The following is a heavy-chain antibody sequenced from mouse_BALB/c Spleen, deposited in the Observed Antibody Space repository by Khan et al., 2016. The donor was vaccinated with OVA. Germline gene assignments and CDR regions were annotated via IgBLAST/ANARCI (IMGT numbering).Heavy chain of an antibody. CDR1: GFTFSSYS. Sequence: EVELVESGGDLVKPGGSLKLSCAASGFTFSSYSMSWVRQTPDKRLAWVTTTSSVGYYTYYPDSVKGRFTISRDNAKNTLYLQMSSLKSEDTAMYYYASHLTGSFDYWGQGTLVTVSA. D-gene: IGHD4-1*01. J-gene: IGHJ3*01. V-gene: IGHV5-6*01. CDR2: TSSVGYYT. CDR3: ASHLTGSFDY.